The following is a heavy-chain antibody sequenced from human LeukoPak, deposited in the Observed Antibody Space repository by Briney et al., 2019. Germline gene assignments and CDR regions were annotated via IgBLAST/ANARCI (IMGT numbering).Heavy chain of an antibody. D-gene: IGHD6-19*01. CDR3: ARAGRYSSGWLRRMHDVTSPVHFDY. Sequence: GGSLRLSCAASGFTFSTYAMSWVRQAPGRGLEWVSSIIGIGGSTYYADSVRGRFTISRDNSKNTLYLQMNSLRAEDTAVYYCARAGRYSSGWLRRMHDVTSPVHFDYWGQGTLVTVSS. J-gene: IGHJ4*02. CDR1: GFTFSTYA. V-gene: IGHV3-23*01. CDR2: IIGIGGST.